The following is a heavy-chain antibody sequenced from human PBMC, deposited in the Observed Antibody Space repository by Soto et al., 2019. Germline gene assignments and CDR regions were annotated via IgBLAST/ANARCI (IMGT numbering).Heavy chain of an antibody. J-gene: IGHJ6*02. CDR3: ARDQLGVTKTSTCYYHGMDV. CDR1: GGTFSNYP. V-gene: IGHV1-69*06. CDR2: IIPIFGTT. Sequence: GASVKVSCKASGGTFSNYPISWVRQAPGQGLEWMGGIIPIFGTTNYAQKFQGKVTITADKSTSTAYMELSSLRSEDTAVYYCARDQLGVTKTSTCYYHGMDVWGQGTTVTVSS. D-gene: IGHD2-21*02.